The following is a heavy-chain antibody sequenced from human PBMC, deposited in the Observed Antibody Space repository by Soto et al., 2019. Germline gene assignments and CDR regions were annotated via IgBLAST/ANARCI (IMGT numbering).Heavy chain of an antibody. V-gene: IGHV1-2*02. CDR3: ATTPRSYCSGGSCYPEGGY. CDR1: GYTFTGYY. J-gene: IGHJ4*02. D-gene: IGHD2-15*01. CDR2: INPNSGGT. Sequence: EASVKVSCKASGYTFTGYYMHWVRQAPGQGLEWMGWINPNSGGTNYAQKFQGRVTMTRDTSISTAYMELSRLRSDDTAVYYCATTPRSYCSGGSCYPEGGYWGQGTLVTVSS.